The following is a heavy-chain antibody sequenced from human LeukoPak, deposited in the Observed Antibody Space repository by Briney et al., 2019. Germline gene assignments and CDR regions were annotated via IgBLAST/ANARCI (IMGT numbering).Heavy chain of an antibody. Sequence: GASVKVSCKASGFTLSNSAIQWVRQARGQRLECIGWIGVAGGNTNYAQTLQGRITITRDMSTSTAYMELTSLRSDDTAVYYCAAEIYGGNTDCCTFDFWGPGTPVTVSS. CDR1: GFTLSNSA. CDR2: IGVAGGNT. V-gene: IGHV1-58*02. CDR3: AAEIYGGNTDCCTFDF. J-gene: IGHJ3*01. D-gene: IGHD4-23*01.